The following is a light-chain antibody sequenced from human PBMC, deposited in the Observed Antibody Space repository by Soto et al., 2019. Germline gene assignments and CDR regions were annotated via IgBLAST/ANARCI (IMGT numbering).Light chain of an antibody. J-gene: IGLJ2*01. V-gene: IGLV2-8*01. CDR2: EVS. CDR1: SSDVGGYNY. CDR3: SSYAGSNLV. Sequence: QSALTQPPSASGSPGQSVTISRTGTSSDVGGYNYVSWYQQHPGKAPKVMIYEVSKRPSGVPDRFSGSKSGNTASLTVSGLQAEDEADYYCSSYAGSNLVFGGGTKLTVL.